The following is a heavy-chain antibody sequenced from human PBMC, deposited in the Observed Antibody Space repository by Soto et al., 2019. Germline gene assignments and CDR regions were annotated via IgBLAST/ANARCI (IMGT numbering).Heavy chain of an antibody. J-gene: IGHJ4*02. CDR3: ASHFINLSTYYYNRSGYFQGFDC. CDR2: ISFDGSNK. CDR1: GFTFSTYA. Sequence: GGSLRLSCAASGFTFSTYAMHWVRQAPGKGLEWVAVISFDGSNKYYADSVKGRFTISRDNSKNTLYLQMNSLRAEDTAVYYCASHFINLSTYYYNRSGYFQGFDCWGRGTLVTVSS. D-gene: IGHD3-22*01. V-gene: IGHV3-30-3*01.